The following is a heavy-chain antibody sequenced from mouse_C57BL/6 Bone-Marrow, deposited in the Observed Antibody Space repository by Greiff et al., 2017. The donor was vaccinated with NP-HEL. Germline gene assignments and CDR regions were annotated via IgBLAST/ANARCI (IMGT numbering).Heavy chain of an antibody. CDR2: IYPRSGNT. V-gene: IGHV1-81*01. CDR3: GREDYYGNYY. D-gene: IGHD2-1*01. J-gene: IGHJ2*01. Sequence: QVQLQQSGAELARPGASVKLSCKASGYTFTSYGVSWVKQSTGQGLEWIGEIYPRSGNTYYNEKFKGKATLKADKSSRTAYMVLRSLTSEDSAVYFCGREDYYGNYYWGQGNTLTVSS. CDR1: GYTFTSYG.